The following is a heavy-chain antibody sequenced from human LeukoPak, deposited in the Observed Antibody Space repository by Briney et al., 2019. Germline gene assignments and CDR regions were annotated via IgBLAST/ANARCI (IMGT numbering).Heavy chain of an antibody. Sequence: QTGGSLRLSCAASGFTFSNYWMAWVRQAPGKGLEWVAHIKRDGSQKYYLDSVKGRFTISRDNAKNSLYLQMNGLRVEDTAVYYCARLGLEVGGPNWFDPWGQGTLVTVSS. CDR2: IKRDGSQK. CDR3: ARLGLEVGGPNWFDP. V-gene: IGHV3-7*01. D-gene: IGHD1-1*01. CDR1: GFTFSNYW. J-gene: IGHJ5*02.